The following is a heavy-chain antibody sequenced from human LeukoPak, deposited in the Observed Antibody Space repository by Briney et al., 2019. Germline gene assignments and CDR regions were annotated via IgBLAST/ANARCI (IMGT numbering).Heavy chain of an antibody. CDR1: GGSISSSNCY. V-gene: IGHV4-39*07. J-gene: IGHJ5*02. CDR2: IYYSGSN. CDR3: ARRALGVGLNCFDL. Sequence: SETLSLTCTVSGGSISSSNCYWGWQGQRPGKGGEGGGSIYYSGSNYDNTSHKRRATITEDTSKTLFFPKLTSVTAADTAVYSCARRALGVGLNCFDLWGQGTLVTVSS. D-gene: IGHD3-16*01.